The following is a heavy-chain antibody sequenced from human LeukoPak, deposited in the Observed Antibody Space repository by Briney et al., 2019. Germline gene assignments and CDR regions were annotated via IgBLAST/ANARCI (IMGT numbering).Heavy chain of an antibody. J-gene: IGHJ4*02. CDR3: ARDPGLYSNGWEYYFDS. Sequence: GGSLRLSCAASGFTFRDYYMSWIRQAPGKGAEWVAYMTGSGHRIYYADSVKGRFTISRDNTQNSLYLQMNSLRAEDTAVYYCARDPGLYSNGWEYYFDSWGQGTLVTVSS. CDR1: GFTFRDYY. V-gene: IGHV3-11*01. D-gene: IGHD6-19*01. CDR2: MTGSGHRI.